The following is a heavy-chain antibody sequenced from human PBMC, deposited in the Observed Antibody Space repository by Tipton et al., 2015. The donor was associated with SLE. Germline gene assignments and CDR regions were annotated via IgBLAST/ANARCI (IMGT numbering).Heavy chain of an antibody. J-gene: IGHJ4*02. CDR1: GDSISSYY. Sequence: TLSLTCTVSGDSISSYYWSWIRQPPGKGLEWIGYIYYSGSTKYSPSLKSRVTISVDTSKNQFSLKLSSVTAADTAVYYCARDGLSSGWYEGLFYWGQGTLVTVSS. CDR2: IYYSGST. CDR3: ARDGLSSGWYEGLFY. V-gene: IGHV4-59*01. D-gene: IGHD6-19*01.